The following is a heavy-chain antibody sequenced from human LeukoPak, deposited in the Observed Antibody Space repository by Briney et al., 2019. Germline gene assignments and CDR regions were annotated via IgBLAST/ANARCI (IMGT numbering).Heavy chain of an antibody. J-gene: IGHJ4*02. Sequence: PGGSLRLSCAASGFTFSSYWMSCVREAPGKGLEWISSISSSSKFIYYADSVRGRFTISRDNAQNSVYLQMNSLRDEDTAVYFCAGGSSTDSYYFDYWGQGTLVTVSS. CDR2: ISSSSKFI. D-gene: IGHD2-2*01. CDR3: AGGSSTDSYYFDY. CDR1: GFTFSSYW. V-gene: IGHV3-21*01.